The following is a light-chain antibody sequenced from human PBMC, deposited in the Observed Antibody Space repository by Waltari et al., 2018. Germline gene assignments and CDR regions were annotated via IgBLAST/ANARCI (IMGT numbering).Light chain of an antibody. CDR2: KVS. CDR1: QSLEYSDGYIY. CDR3: MQGTHWPRT. V-gene: IGKV2-30*01. Sequence: DVVMTQSPLSLPVTLGQAASISCRSSQSLEYSDGYIYLNWFQQRPGQSPRRLIYKVSNRDSGVPDRFSGSGSGTDFTLQISRVEAEDIAVYYCMQGTHWPRTFGQGTKLELK. J-gene: IGKJ2*01.